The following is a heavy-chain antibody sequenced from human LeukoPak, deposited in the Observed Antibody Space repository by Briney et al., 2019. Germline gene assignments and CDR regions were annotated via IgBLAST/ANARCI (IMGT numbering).Heavy chain of an antibody. D-gene: IGHD6-13*01. CDR2: ISSDGSNK. J-gene: IGHJ5*02. V-gene: IGHV3-30*18. CDR3: AKDGAAAGTVRNWFDP. Sequence: GGSLRLSCAASGFTFSSYSMNWVRQAPGKGPEWVAIISSDGSNKFYADSVKGRFTISRDNSKNTLYVQMNSLRPDDTAIYYCAKDGAAAGTVRNWFDPWGQGILVTVSS. CDR1: GFTFSSYS.